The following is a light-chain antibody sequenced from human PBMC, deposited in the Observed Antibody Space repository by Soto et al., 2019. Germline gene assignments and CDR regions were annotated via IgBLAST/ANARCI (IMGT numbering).Light chain of an antibody. CDR3: QAWDSSTGV. CDR1: KLGDKY. V-gene: IGLV3-1*01. J-gene: IGLJ1*01. Sequence: SYELTQPPSVSVSPGQTASITGSGDKLGDKYACWYQQKPRQSPVLVIYQDSKRPSGIPERFSGSNSGNTATLTISGTQAMDEADYYCQAWDSSTGVFGTGTKVTV. CDR2: QDS.